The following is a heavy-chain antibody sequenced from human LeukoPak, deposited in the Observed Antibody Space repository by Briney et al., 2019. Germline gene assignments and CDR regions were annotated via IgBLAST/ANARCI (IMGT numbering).Heavy chain of an antibody. J-gene: IGHJ4*02. CDR2: INASAGST. D-gene: IGHD6-19*01. Sequence: ASVKVSCKASGYTFTSYYLHWVRQAPGQGLEWMGIINASAGSTSYAQKFQGRVTMTRDTSTSTVYMELSSLRSEDTAVYYCARKGDIAVAGLVLDHWGQGTLVTVSS. CDR1: GYTFTSYY. CDR3: ARKGDIAVAGLVLDH. V-gene: IGHV1-46*01.